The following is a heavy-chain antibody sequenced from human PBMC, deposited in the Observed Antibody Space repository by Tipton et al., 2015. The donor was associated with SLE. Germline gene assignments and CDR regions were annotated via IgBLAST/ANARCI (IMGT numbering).Heavy chain of an antibody. V-gene: IGHV3-30-3*01. CDR3: ARQIVVGLDLVWYFDL. D-gene: IGHD3-22*01. CDR1: GFTFSSYA. CDR2: ISYDGSNK. Sequence: SLRLSCAASGFTFSSYAMHWVRQAPGKGLEWVAVISYDGSNKYYADSVKGRFTISRDNAKNSLYLQMNSLRAEDTAVYYCARQIVVGLDLVWYFDLWGRGTLVTVSS. J-gene: IGHJ2*01.